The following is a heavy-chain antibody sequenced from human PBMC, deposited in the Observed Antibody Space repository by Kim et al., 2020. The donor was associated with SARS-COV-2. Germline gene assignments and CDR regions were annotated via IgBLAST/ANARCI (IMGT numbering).Heavy chain of an antibody. CDR1: GFTFSDYY. J-gene: IGHJ4*02. D-gene: IGHD3-3*02. CDR3: ARDRISSRFDY. V-gene: IGHV3-11*06. Sequence: GGSLRLSCAASGFTFSDYYMSWIRQAPGKGLEWVSYISSGGSFTNYADSVKGRFTISRDNARNSLYLQMNSLRAEDTAVYYCARDRISSRFDYWGQGTLVTVSS. CDR2: ISSGGSFT.